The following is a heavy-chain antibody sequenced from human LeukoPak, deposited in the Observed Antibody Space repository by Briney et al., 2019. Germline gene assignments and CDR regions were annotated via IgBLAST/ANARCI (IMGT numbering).Heavy chain of an antibody. D-gene: IGHD5-18*01. CDR3: ARSGVDTYGLQASGDFDY. CDR1: GYTFTGYY. V-gene: IGHV1-2*06. Sequence: EASVKVSCKASGYTFTGYYVHWVRQAPGQGLEWMGRISPNSGDTNYAQKFQGRVTMTRDTSSSTAYMELSRLRSDETAVYYCARSGVDTYGLQASGDFDYWGQGILVTVSS. CDR2: ISPNSGDT. J-gene: IGHJ4*02.